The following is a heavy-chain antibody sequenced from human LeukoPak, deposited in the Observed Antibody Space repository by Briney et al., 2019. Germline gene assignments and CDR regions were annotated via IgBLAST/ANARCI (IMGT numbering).Heavy chain of an antibody. V-gene: IGHV5-51*01. CDR1: GYSFSNHW. D-gene: IGHD3-3*01. Sequence: GESLKISCKGSGYSFSNHWIAWVRQMPGKGLEWMGIIYPGDSDTRYCPSFQGQVTISADKSISTAYLQWSSLKASDTALYYCAREWFLDYWGQGTLVTVSS. CDR2: IYPGDSDT. CDR3: AREWFLDY. J-gene: IGHJ4*02.